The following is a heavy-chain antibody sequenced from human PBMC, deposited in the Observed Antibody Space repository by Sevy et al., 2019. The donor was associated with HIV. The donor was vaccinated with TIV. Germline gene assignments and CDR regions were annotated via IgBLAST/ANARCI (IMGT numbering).Heavy chain of an antibody. Sequence: GGYLRLSCAASGFTFSSYAMSWVRQAPGKGLEWISAISGSGGSTYYADSVKGRFTISRDNSKNTLYLQMNSLRAEDTAPSYCANRGTVHRNRAFDIWGQGTMVTVSS. D-gene: IGHD1-26*01. V-gene: IGHV3-23*01. CDR1: GFTFSSYA. J-gene: IGHJ3*02. CDR2: ISGSGGST. CDR3: ANRGTVHRNRAFDI.